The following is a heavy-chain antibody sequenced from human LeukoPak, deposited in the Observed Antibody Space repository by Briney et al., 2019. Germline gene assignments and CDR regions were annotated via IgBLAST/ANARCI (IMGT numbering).Heavy chain of an antibody. Sequence: GGSLRLSCAASGFTFSSSGMHWVRQAPGKGLEWVAFISYDGGNRYYADSVKGRFTISRDNSKNTLYLQMNSLRAEDTAVYYCAKETRGSYSDDWGKGNLVTVSS. CDR1: GFTFSSSG. J-gene: IGHJ4*02. D-gene: IGHD5-12*01. CDR2: ISYDGGNR. CDR3: AKETRGSYSDD. V-gene: IGHV3-30*02.